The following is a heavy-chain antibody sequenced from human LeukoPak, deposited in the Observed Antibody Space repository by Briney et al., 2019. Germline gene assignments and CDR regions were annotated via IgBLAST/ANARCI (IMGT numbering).Heavy chain of an antibody. CDR1: GYTFTSYD. CDR3: ARAFITRIRRVFYY. CDR2: MNPNSGNT. J-gene: IGHJ4*02. Sequence: GESLKISCKASGYTFTSYDINWVRQATGQWLEWMGWMNPNSGNTGYAQKFQGRVTMTRNTSISTAYMELSSLRSEDTAVYYCARAFITRIRRVFYYWGQGTLVTVSS. V-gene: IGHV1-8*01. D-gene: IGHD5-18*01.